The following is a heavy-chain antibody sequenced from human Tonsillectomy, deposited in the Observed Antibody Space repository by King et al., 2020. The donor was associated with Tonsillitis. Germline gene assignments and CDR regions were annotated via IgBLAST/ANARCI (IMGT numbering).Heavy chain of an antibody. CDR3: ATDPLFTPDDASDI. Sequence: QLVQSGAEVKKPGASVKVSCKVSGYSLTELSMHWVRQTPGKGLEWMGGSDPEDGETIYAQRFQGRVTMTEATSTDTAYMELSSLRSEDTAVYYCATDPLFTPDDASDIWGQGTMVTVSS. V-gene: IGHV1-24*01. CDR1: GYSLTELS. J-gene: IGHJ3*02. CDR2: SDPEDGET. D-gene: IGHD1-14*01.